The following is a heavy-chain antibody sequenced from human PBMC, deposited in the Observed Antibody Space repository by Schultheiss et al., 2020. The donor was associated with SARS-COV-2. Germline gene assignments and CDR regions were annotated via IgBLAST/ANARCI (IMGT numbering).Heavy chain of an antibody. CDR1: GGTFSSYA. V-gene: IGHV1-18*01. D-gene: IGHD6-13*01. Sequence: ASVKVSCKASGGTFSSYAISWVRQAPGQGLEWMGWISAYNGNTNYAQKLQGRVTMTTDTSTSTAYMELRSLRSDDTAVYYCARYSSSWYYFDYWGQGTLVTVSS. CDR3: ARYSSSWYYFDY. J-gene: IGHJ4*02. CDR2: ISAYNGNT.